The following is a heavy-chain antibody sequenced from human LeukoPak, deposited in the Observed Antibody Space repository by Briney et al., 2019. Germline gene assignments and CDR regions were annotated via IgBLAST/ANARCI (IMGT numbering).Heavy chain of an antibody. V-gene: IGHV4-34*01. CDR2: INHSGST. D-gene: IGHD5-12*01. Sequence: SETLSLTCAVYDGSFSGYYWSWIRQPPGKGLEWIGEINHSGSTNYNPSLKSRVTISLDTSKNQFSLKLSSVTAADTAVYYCARVSGYDWESFYDYWGQGTLVTVSS. J-gene: IGHJ4*02. CDR1: DGSFSGYY. CDR3: ARVSGYDWESFYDY.